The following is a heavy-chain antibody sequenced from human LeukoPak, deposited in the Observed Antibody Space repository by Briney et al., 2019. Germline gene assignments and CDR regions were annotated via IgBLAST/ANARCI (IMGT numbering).Heavy chain of an antibody. V-gene: IGHV3-21*01. Sequence: PGGSLRLSCAASGFTFSSYSMNWVRQAPGKGLEWVSSISSSSYIYYADSVKGRFTISRDNAKNSLYLQMNSPRAEDTAVYYCAREPAPYYYDSSGYCFDYWGQGTLVTVSS. D-gene: IGHD3-22*01. J-gene: IGHJ4*02. CDR1: GFTFSSYS. CDR3: AREPAPYYYDSSGYCFDY. CDR2: ISSSSYI.